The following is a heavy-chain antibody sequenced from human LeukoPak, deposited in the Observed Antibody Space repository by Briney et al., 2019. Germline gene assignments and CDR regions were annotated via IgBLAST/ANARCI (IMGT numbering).Heavy chain of an antibody. CDR1: GSTFSSYW. CDR2: INSDGSST. CDR3: ARGGTYYDFWSGSYYFDY. Sequence: GGSLRLSCAASGSTFSSYWMHWVRQAPGKGLVWVSRINSDGSSTSYADSVKGRFTISRDNAKNTLYLQMNSLRAEDTAVYYCARGGTYYDFWSGSYYFDYWGQGTLVTVSS. D-gene: IGHD3-3*01. J-gene: IGHJ4*02. V-gene: IGHV3-74*01.